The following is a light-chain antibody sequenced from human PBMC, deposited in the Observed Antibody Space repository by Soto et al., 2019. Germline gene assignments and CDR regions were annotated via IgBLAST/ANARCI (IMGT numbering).Light chain of an antibody. CDR3: QQTYTTPEIT. Sequence: DIQVTQSPSSLSASLLDRVTITCXSSQSISISLNWYQLKPGKAPNLLMYGASYLKSGVPTRFSGSGSGTDFTLTISSLQPEDFATYYCQQTYTTPEITFGQGTRLEI. V-gene: IGKV1-39*01. CDR2: GAS. J-gene: IGKJ5*01. CDR1: QSISIS.